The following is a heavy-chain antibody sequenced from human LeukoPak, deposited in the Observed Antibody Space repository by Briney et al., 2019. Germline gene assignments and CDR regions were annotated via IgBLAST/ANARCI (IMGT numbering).Heavy chain of an antibody. D-gene: IGHD3-3*01. J-gene: IGHJ4*02. CDR3: ARDNPITIFGVVIDY. CDR1: GFTFTKYG. V-gene: IGHV3-30*03. CDR2: ISYDGSNK. Sequence: GKSLRLSCAASGFTFTKYGMHWVRQAPGKGLEWVAVISYDGSNKYYADSVKGRFTISRDNSKNTLYLQMNSLRAEDTAVYYCARDNPITIFGVVIDYWGQGTLVTVSS.